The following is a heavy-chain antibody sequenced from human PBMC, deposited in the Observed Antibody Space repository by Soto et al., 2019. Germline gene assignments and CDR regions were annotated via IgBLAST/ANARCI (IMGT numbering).Heavy chain of an antibody. Sequence: GESLKISCESSGYTFANYWIGWVRQVPGKGLEWVAIIYPSDSRTIYSPSFQGQVTISADKSISTAYLQWTSLKASDTAIYYCAKDGGGYCSSTSCFPHYWGQGTLVTVSS. CDR3: AKDGGGYCSSTSCFPHY. V-gene: IGHV5-51*01. CDR1: GYTFANYW. D-gene: IGHD2-2*01. J-gene: IGHJ4*02. CDR2: IYPSDSRT.